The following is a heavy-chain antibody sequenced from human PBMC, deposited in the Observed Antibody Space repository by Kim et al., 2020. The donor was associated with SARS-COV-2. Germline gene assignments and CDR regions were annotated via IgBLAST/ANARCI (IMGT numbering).Heavy chain of an antibody. CDR3: ARHPTLEPSPGIAAKYWFDP. CDR1: GYSFTSYW. CDR2: IDPSDSYT. V-gene: IGHV5-10-1*01. D-gene: IGHD6-13*01. Sequence: GESLKISCKGSGYSFTSYWISWVRQMPGKGLEWMGRIDPSDSYTNYSPSFQGHVTISADKSISTAYLQWSSLKASDTAMYYCARHPTLEPSPGIAAKYWFDPWGQGTLVTVSS. J-gene: IGHJ5*02.